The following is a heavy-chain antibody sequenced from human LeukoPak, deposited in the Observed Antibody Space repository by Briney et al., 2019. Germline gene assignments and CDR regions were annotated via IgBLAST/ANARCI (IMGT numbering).Heavy chain of an antibody. CDR1: GFTFSDYY. CDR2: ISSSGSTI. CDR3: ARGYSSSSKTYYFDY. V-gene: IGHV3-11*04. D-gene: IGHD6-6*01. J-gene: IGHJ4*02. Sequence: GGSLRLSCAASGFTFSDYYMSWIRQAPGKGLEWVSYISSSGSTIYYADSVKGRFTISGDNAKNSLYLQMNSLRAEDTAVYYCARGYSSSSKTYYFDYWGQGTLVTVSS.